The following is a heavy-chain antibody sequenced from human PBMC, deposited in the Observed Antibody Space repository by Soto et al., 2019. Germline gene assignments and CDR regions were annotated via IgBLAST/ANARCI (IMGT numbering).Heavy chain of an antibody. CDR1: GGAFGSCS. J-gene: IGHJ4*02. CDR2: IIPSPART. D-gene: IGHD6-19*01. Sequence: GASVEACWEACGGAFGSCSSSSLRQIPGQGPEWMGRIIPSPARTIYSRKFRGRVTLTADKSTQTVYMTLSSLTTEDSGVYYCARDQVRASSFDYWGQGTRVTVSS. CDR3: ARDQVRASSFDY. V-gene: IGHV1-69*04.